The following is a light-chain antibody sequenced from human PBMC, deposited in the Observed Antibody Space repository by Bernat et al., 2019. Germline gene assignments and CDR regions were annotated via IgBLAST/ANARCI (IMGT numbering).Light chain of an antibody. CDR1: SRDVGGYNY. J-gene: IGLJ3*02. V-gene: IGLV2-8*01. Sequence: QSALTQPPSAAGSPGQSVTISCTGTSRDVGGYNYVSWYQQHPGKAPKLMIYAVSERPSGVPDRFSGSQSGTTASRTVPGLQAEDEADYYCIAYASDNKVVIGGETKLTVL. CDR2: AVS. CDR3: IAYASDNKVV.